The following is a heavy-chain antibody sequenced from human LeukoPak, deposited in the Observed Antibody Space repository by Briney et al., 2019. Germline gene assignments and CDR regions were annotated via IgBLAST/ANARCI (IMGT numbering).Heavy chain of an antibody. D-gene: IGHD1-26*01. Sequence: WASVKVSCKASGYTFSGYYMYWVRQAPGQGLEWMGLINPNSGGTNFAQKFQGRVTMTRDTSISTAYMELSRLRSDDTAVYYCARDSGSYYFEYWGQGTLVTVSS. CDR2: INPNSGGT. CDR1: GYTFSGYY. CDR3: ARDSGSYYFEY. V-gene: IGHV1-2*02. J-gene: IGHJ4*02.